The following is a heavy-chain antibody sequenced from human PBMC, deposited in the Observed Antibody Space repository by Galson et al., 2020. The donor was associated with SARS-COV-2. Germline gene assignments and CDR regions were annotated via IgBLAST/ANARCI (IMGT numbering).Heavy chain of an antibody. J-gene: IGHJ3*01. Sequence: GSLRLSCAVSGGSLSVSYWAWIRQSPGKGLEWIANVHDSGDTNYNPSLRSRVTISLDTYRNQFHLKLRSVTAADTAVFYCARHGSGGYGEVDVWGQGTMVLVSS. V-gene: IGHV4-59*08. CDR1: GGSLSVSY. CDR2: VHDSGDT. D-gene: IGHD4-17*01. CDR3: ARHGSGGYGEVDV.